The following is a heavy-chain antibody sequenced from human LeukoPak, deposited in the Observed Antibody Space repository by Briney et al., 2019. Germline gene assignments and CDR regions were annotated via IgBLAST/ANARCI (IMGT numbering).Heavy chain of an antibody. CDR2: INPNSGGT. Sequence: GASVKVSCKASGYTFTGYYMHWVRQAPGQGLEWMGWINPNSGGTNYAQKFQGRVTMTRDTSISTAYMELSRLRSDDTAVYYCARDLASLSFGWFDSWGQGTLVAVSS. CDR3: ARDLASLSFGWFDS. V-gene: IGHV1-2*02. CDR1: GYTFTGYY. J-gene: IGHJ5*01. D-gene: IGHD3-3*01.